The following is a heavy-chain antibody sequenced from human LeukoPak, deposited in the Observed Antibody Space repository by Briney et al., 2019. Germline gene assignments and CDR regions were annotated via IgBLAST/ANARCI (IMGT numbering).Heavy chain of an antibody. J-gene: IGHJ4*02. CDR3: EGTYYYDSSDDY. V-gene: IGHV3-23*01. CDR2: ISGSGTST. Sequence: GSLRLSCAASGFTFRSYAMSWVRQAPGKGLEWVLAISGSGTSTYYADSVEGRFTISRDNSKNTLYLQMNSLRAEDTAVYYCEGTYYYDSSDDYWGQGTLVTVSS. D-gene: IGHD3-22*01. CDR1: GFTFRSYA.